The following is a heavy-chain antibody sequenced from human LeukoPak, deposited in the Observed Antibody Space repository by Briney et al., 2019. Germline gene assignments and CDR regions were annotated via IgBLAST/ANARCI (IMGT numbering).Heavy chain of an antibody. CDR3: ASWSSGWYSTFDY. CDR2: ISYNGNT. V-gene: IGHV4-39*07. Sequence: SETLSLTCTVSGDSISSNNYFWGWICQPPGKGLEWIGEISYNGNTYYNPSLKSRVTISVDKSKNQFSLKLSSVTAADTAVYYCASWSSGWYSTFDYWGQGTLVTVSS. D-gene: IGHD6-19*01. CDR1: GDSISSNNYF. J-gene: IGHJ4*02.